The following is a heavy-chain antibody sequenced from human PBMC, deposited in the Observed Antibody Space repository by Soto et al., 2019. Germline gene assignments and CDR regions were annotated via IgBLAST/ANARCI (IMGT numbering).Heavy chain of an antibody. J-gene: IGHJ4*02. Sequence: QVQLVQSGAEMKKPGSSVKVSCQSSGGTFNTYAMNWVRQAPGQGPEWMGDISPMFGAANYAPKFQGRVTITADESTGTSYMQLSSLTSEYTAIYFCAREVQVHTPAFVYWGQGTLVTVSS. V-gene: IGHV1-69*19. CDR1: GGTFNTYA. D-gene: IGHD3-10*01. CDR3: AREVQVHTPAFVY. CDR2: ISPMFGAA.